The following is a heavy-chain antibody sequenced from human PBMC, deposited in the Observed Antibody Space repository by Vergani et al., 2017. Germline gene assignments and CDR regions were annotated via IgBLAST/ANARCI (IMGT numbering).Heavy chain of an antibody. CDR1: GGSISSSNW. D-gene: IGHD3-9*01. Sequence: QVQLEESGPGLVKPSETLSLTCTVSGGSISSSNWWSWVRQPPGKGLEWIGEIYHSGSTNYNPCLNSRVTMSVDTSKNQFSLKLRSVTAADTAVYFCARVMYRDEASTGYRLEGMDIWGQGTTVTISS. CDR3: ARVMYRDEASTGYRLEGMDI. J-gene: IGHJ6*02. CDR2: IYHSGST. V-gene: IGHV4-4*02.